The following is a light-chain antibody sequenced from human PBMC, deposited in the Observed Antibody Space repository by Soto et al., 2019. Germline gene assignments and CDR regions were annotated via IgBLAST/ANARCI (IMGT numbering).Light chain of an antibody. J-gene: IGKJ3*01. CDR2: AAS. Sequence: DIPMTQSPSSLSASVGDRVTITCRASQSISSYLNWYQQKPGKAPKLLIYAASSLQSGVPSRFSGSGSGTDFTLTISCLQPEDFETYYCQLSYSTPLTFGPGTKVDIK. V-gene: IGKV1-39*01. CDR1: QSISSY. CDR3: QLSYSTPLT.